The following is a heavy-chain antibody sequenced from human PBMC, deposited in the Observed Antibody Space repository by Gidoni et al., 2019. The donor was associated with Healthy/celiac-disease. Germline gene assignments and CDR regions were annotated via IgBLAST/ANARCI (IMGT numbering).Heavy chain of an antibody. CDR1: GGSISSSSYY. Sequence: QLQLQESGPGLVNPSETLSLTCTVTGGSISSSSYYWGWIRQPPGKGLKGIGSIYYSWSTYYNPSLKSRVTIAVDTSKNQFSLKLSSVTAADTAVYYCARGVRVWGSYTDYWGQGTLVTVSS. D-gene: IGHD3-16*01. CDR3: ARGVRVWGSYTDY. J-gene: IGHJ4*02. V-gene: IGHV4-39*01. CDR2: IYYSWST.